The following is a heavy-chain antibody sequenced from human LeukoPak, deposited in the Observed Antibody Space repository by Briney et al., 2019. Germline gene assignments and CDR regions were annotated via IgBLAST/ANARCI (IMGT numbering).Heavy chain of an antibody. Sequence: GGSLRLSCAASGFTFDDYGMSWVRQAPGKGLEWVSGINWNDGSTGYADSVKGRFTISRDNAKNSLYLQMNSLRAEDTALYYCARDQNYYYYMDVWGKGTTVTVSS. CDR3: ARDQNYYYYMDV. CDR2: INWNDGST. V-gene: IGHV3-20*04. J-gene: IGHJ6*03. CDR1: GFTFDDYG. D-gene: IGHD2/OR15-2a*01.